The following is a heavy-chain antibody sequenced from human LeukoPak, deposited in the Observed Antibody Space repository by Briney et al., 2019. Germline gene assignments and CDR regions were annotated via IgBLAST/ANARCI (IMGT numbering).Heavy chain of an antibody. Sequence: PSETLSLTCTVSGGSISSYYWSWTRQPPGKGLEWIGYIYYSGSTNYNPSLKSRVTISVDTSKNQFSLKLSSVTAADTAVYYCARGYSYGYPVDYWGQGTLVTVSS. CDR1: GGSISSYY. J-gene: IGHJ4*02. D-gene: IGHD5-18*01. CDR3: ARGYSYGYPVDY. V-gene: IGHV4-59*01. CDR2: IYYSGST.